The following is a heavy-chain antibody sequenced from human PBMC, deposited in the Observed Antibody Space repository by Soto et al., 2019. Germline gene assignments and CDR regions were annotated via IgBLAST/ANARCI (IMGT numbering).Heavy chain of an antibody. D-gene: IGHD3-10*01. V-gene: IGHV4-59*01. CDR3: AGVMVRGVNWFDP. CDR1: GGSISSYY. Sequence: QVQLQESGPGLVKPSETLSLTCTVSGGSISSYYWSWIRQPPGKGLEWIGYIYYSGSTNYNPSLKSRVTVSVDTSKNQFSRKLSSVTAADTAVYYCAGVMVRGVNWFDPGGQGTLVTVSS. CDR2: IYYSGST. J-gene: IGHJ5*02.